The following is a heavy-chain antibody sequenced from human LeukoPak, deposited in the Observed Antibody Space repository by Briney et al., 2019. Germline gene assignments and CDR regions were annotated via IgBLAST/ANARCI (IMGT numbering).Heavy chain of an antibody. CDR3: ARDVTTISTFIYYYMDV. V-gene: IGHV4-4*02. J-gene: IGHJ6*03. CDR2: IYQSGSS. CDR1: GGSIGSRNW. D-gene: IGHD4-11*01. Sequence: SETLSLTCAVSGGSIGSRNWWSWVRQPPGKGLQWIGEIYQSGSSIYNPSLRSRVTMSVDKSKDQLSLKLSSVTAADTAVYYCARDVTTISTFIYYYMDVWGKGTTVTAPS.